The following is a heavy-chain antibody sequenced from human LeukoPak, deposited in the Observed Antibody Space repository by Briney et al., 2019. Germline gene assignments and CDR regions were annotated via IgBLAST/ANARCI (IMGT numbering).Heavy chain of an antibody. J-gene: IGHJ4*02. CDR2: IKQDGSEK. CDR1: GFTFSSYW. CDR3: ARDSYYDSSGKTYPDY. Sequence: GGSLRLSCAASGFTFSSYWMSWVRQAPGKGLEWVANIKQDGSEKYYVDSVKGRCTISRDDAKNSLYLQMNSLRAEDTAVYYCARDSYYDSSGKTYPDYWGQGTLVTVSS. V-gene: IGHV3-7*01. D-gene: IGHD3-22*01.